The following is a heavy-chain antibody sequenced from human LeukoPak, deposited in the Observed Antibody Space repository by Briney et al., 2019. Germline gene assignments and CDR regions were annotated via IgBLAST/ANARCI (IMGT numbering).Heavy chain of an antibody. CDR1: GFIFSSYG. CDR3: ARGQDLRYSSALYY. V-gene: IGHV3-33*01. D-gene: IGHD6-19*01. CDR2: IWYDGRNK. Sequence: PGGSIRLSCAASGFIFSSYGMHWVRQAPGKGLEWVAGIWYDGRNKDNADSVKGRFTISRDNSKKTLYLQMNSLRVEDTAVYYCARGQDLRYSSALYYWGQGTLATVSS. J-gene: IGHJ4*02.